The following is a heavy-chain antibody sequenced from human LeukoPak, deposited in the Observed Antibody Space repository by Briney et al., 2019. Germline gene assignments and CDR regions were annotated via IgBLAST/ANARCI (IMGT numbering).Heavy chain of an antibody. CDR1: GASISIYS. CDR3: AKSNRYCDSAGCYEAFDI. CDR2: IYYSGSP. J-gene: IGHJ3*02. V-gene: IGHV4-59*01. Sequence: PSETLSLTCTVSGASISIYSWSWIRQPPGQGLEWIGYIYYSGSPNYNPSLKSRVTMSVDASKNQFSLKVSSVIAADTAVYYCAKSNRYCDSAGCYEAFDIWGQGTMVTVSS. D-gene: IGHD2/OR15-2a*01.